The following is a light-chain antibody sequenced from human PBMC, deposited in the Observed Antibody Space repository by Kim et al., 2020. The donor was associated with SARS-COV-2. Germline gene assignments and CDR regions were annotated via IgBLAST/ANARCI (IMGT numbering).Light chain of an antibody. J-gene: IGLJ3*02. CDR3: QSYDSSLSAWV. CDR2: GNS. CDR1: SSNIGAGYD. Sequence: QSVLTQPPSVSGAPGQRVTISCTGTSSNIGAGYDVHWYHQVPGTAPKLLIYGNSNRPSGVPDRFSGSKSGTSASLAITGLQAEDEADYYCQSYDSSLSAWVFGGGTQLTVL. V-gene: IGLV1-40*01.